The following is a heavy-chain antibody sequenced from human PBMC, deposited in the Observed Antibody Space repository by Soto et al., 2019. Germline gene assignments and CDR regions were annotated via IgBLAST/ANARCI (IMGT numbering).Heavy chain of an antibody. V-gene: IGHV3-9*01. CDR3: VKDVGARHYDFTNFDS. CDR1: GFIFYDYA. D-gene: IGHD2-8*01. Sequence: SLRLSCVASGFIFYDYAIHWVLQRPGKGLEWVAGIDWNRATIGYGDSVKGRFTLSRDNARNSVLLEMSRLRNDDSALYYCVKDVGARHYDFTNFDSWGRGTQVTVSS. J-gene: IGHJ4*02. CDR2: IDWNRATI.